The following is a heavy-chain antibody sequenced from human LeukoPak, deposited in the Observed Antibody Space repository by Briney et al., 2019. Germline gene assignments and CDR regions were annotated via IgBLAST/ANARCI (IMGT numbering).Heavy chain of an antibody. J-gene: IGHJ4*02. CDR1: GFTFSSYS. V-gene: IGHV3-21*01. D-gene: IGHD6-19*01. CDR3: AREVWAVAGTVDY. CDR2: ISSSSSYI. Sequence: GGSLRLSCAASGFTFSSYSMDWVRQAPGTGLEWVSSISSSSSYIYYADSVKGRFTTSRDNAKNSLYLQMNSLRAEDTAVYYCAREVWAVAGTVDYWGQGTLVTVSS.